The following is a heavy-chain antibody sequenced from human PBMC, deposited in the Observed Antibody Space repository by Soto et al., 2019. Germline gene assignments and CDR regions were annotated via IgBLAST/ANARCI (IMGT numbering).Heavy chain of an antibody. D-gene: IGHD3-3*01. J-gene: IGHJ6*03. CDR2: IWYDGSNK. Sequence: PGGSLRLSCAASGFSFSDYGMHWVRQAPGKGLEWVAVIWYDGSNKYYADSVKGRFTISRDNSKNTLYLQMNSLTAEDTAVYYCARGRRYDFWSGYYYYYYYMDVWGKGTTVTVSS. CDR1: GFSFSDYG. CDR3: ARGRRYDFWSGYYYYYYYMDV. V-gene: IGHV3-33*01.